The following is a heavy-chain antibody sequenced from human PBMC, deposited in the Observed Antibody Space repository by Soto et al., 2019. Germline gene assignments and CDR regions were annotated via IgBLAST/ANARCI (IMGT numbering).Heavy chain of an antibody. J-gene: IGHJ5*02. V-gene: IGHV1-69*13. CDR3: APDYYDSSGYYPAP. Sequence: SVKVSCKASGYTFTSYAMHWVRQAPGQRLEWMGGIIPIFGTANYAQKFQGRVTITADESTSTAYMELSSLRSEDTAVYYCAPDYYDSSGYYPAPWGQGTLVTVS. CDR2: IIPIFGTA. D-gene: IGHD3-22*01. CDR1: GYTFTSYA.